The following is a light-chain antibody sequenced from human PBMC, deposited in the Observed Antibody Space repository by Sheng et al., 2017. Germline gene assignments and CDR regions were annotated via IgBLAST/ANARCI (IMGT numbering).Light chain of an antibody. CDR2: DDD. V-gene: IGLV3-21*03. J-gene: IGLJ2*01. Sequence: SYTLTQPPSVSVAPGKTATITCGGNNIGSKDVHWYQHKSGQAPFLVVHDDDNRPSGIPERFSGSNSGDTATLTISRVEAGDGKSDQVVFGGGTKLTVL. CDR1: NIGSKD. CDR3: V.